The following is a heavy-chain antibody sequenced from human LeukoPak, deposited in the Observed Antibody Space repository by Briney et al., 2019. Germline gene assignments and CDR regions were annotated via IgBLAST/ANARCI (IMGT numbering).Heavy chain of an antibody. V-gene: IGHV1-2*02. CDR2: INPNSGGT. CDR3: AKAHGTYYYDSSGRNWFDP. J-gene: IGHJ5*02. Sequence: ASVKVSCKASGYIFTGHYLHWVRQAPGQGLEWMGWINPNSGGTNYAQKFQGRVTMTRDTSISTAYMELSRLRSDDTAVYYCAKAHGTYYYDSSGRNWFDPWGQGTLVTVSS. CDR1: GYIFTGHY. D-gene: IGHD3-22*01.